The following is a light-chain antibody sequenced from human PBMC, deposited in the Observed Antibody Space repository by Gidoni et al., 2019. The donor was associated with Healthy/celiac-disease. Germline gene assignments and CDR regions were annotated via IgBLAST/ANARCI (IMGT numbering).Light chain of an antibody. CDR2: AAS. J-gene: IGKJ2*01. Sequence: DIQMTPSPSSLSASVGDRVTITCRAIQSISSYLNWYQQKPGKAPKLLIYAASSLQSGVPSRFSGSGSGTDFTLTISSLQPEDFATYYCQQSYSTPLMYTFGQGTKLEIK. CDR1: QSISSY. CDR3: QQSYSTPLMYT. V-gene: IGKV1-39*01.